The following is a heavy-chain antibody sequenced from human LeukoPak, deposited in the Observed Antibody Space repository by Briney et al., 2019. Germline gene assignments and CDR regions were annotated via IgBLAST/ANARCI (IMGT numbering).Heavy chain of an antibody. V-gene: IGHV3-7*01. CDR3: ARGGRGSPPYWYFDL. J-gene: IGHJ2*01. Sequence: GGSLRLSCAASGFTFSSYWMSWVRQAPGKGLEWVANIKQDGSEKYYVDSVKGRFTISRDNAKNSLYLQMNSLRAEDTAVYYCARGGRGSPPYWYFDLWGRGTLVTVSS. CDR2: IKQDGSEK. CDR1: GFTFSSYW. D-gene: IGHD1-26*01.